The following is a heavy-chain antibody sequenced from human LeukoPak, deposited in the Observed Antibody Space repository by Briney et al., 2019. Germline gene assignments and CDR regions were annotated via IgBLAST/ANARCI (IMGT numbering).Heavy chain of an antibody. Sequence: GGSLRLSCAASGFTFNIYAMTWVRQAPGKGLEWVSAISGSGGSTYYADSVKGRFTISRDNSKNTLYLQMNSLRAEDTAVYYCAKDPPAVPAAMGAFDIWGQGTMVTVSS. CDR3: AKDPPAVPAAMGAFDI. CDR1: GFTFNIYA. CDR2: ISGSGGST. V-gene: IGHV3-23*01. J-gene: IGHJ3*02. D-gene: IGHD2-2*01.